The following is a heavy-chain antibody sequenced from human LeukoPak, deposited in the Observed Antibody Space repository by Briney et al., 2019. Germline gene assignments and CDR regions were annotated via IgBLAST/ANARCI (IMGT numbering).Heavy chain of an antibody. CDR2: IKPHTGGA. D-gene: IGHD3-16*01. CDR3: ARHGSAGGYTYNSGMDV. Sequence: ASVKLSCKASGYTFTAYYVHWVRQAPGEGLEWMGWIKPHTGGAQYAQKFQGRVTMPRGMSIITVYMQLSSLRSDDTAVYYCARHGSAGGYTYNSGMDVWGQGTTVSVSS. V-gene: IGHV1-2*02. CDR1: GYTFTAYY. J-gene: IGHJ6*02.